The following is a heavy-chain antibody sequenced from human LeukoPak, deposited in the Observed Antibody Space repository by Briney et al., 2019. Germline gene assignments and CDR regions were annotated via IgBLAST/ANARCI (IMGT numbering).Heavy chain of an antibody. Sequence: SGGSLRLSCAASGFTFSSYAMSWVRQAPGKGLEWVSGTSGSGTGTYYADSVKGRFTISRDNSKNTLYLQMSSLRAEDTAIFYCTKGSRSSGGHYFDYWGQGTLVTVSS. CDR3: TKGSRSSGGHYFDY. D-gene: IGHD6-13*01. CDR1: GFTFSSYA. V-gene: IGHV3-23*01. J-gene: IGHJ4*02. CDR2: TSGSGTGT.